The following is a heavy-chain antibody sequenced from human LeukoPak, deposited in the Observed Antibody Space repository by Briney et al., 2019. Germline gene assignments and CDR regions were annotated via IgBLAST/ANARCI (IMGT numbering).Heavy chain of an antibody. J-gene: IGHJ4*02. CDR2: IYYSGST. D-gene: IGHD5-18*01. V-gene: IGHV4-39*01. CDR1: GGSISSSSYY. CDR3: ARHPIGYSYDKYYFDY. Sequence: PSETLSLTYTVYGGSISSSSYYWGWIRQPPGKGLERIGSIYYSGSTYYNPSLKSRVTISVDTSKNQFSLKLSSVTAADTAVYYCARHPIGYSYDKYYFDYWGQGTLVTVSS.